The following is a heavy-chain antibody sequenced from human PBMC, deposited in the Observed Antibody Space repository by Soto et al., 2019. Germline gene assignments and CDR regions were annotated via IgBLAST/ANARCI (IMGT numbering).Heavy chain of an antibody. Sequence: QVQLVESGGGVVQPGRSLRLSCAASGFTFSSYAMHWVRQAPGKGLEWVAVISYDGANKYYADSVKGRFTNSRDSSKNTLYLKMNSLSAEDTAGYFGARGGYCNSTSCYRGGMDVWGQGTTVTFSS. CDR1: GFTFSSYA. CDR3: ARGGYCNSTSCYRGGMDV. CDR2: ISYDGANK. V-gene: IGHV3-30-3*01. D-gene: IGHD2-2*03. J-gene: IGHJ6*02.